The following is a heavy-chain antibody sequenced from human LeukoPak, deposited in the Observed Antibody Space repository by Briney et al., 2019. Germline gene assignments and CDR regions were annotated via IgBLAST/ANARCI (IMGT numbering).Heavy chain of an antibody. CDR3: AKGHSDTAMVISDY. CDR1: GFTFSSYG. Sequence: GGSLRLSCAASGFTFSSYGMHWVRQAPGKGLEWVAVIAYDGSNKYYGDSVKGRFTISRDNSKSTLYLQMNSLRAEDTAVYYCAKGHSDTAMVISDYWGQGTLVTVSS. V-gene: IGHV3-30*18. J-gene: IGHJ4*02. CDR2: IAYDGSNK. D-gene: IGHD5-18*01.